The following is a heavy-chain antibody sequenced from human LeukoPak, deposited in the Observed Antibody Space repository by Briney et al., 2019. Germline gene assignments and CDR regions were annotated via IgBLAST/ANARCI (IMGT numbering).Heavy chain of an antibody. Sequence: SESLSLTCTVSGGSISSYDWNWIRQPPGKGLEWVGDVYYSGSTNDNPSLKSRVTISVDTSKNQFSLKLSSVTAADTAVYYCATGGDSRGWPRFDYWGQGTLVTVSS. V-gene: IGHV4-59*01. CDR1: GGSISSYD. D-gene: IGHD6-19*01. J-gene: IGHJ4*02. CDR3: ATGGDSRGWPRFDY. CDR2: VYYSGST.